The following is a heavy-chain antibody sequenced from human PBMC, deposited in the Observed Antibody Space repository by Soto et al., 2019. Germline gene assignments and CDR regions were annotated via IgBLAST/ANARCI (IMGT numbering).Heavy chain of an antibody. CDR3: ARGYCSGGSCYEFDP. V-gene: IGHV4-59*01. D-gene: IGHD2-15*01. Sequence: PSETLSLTCTVSGGSISNYYWSWIRQPPGKGLEWIGYIYYIGNTNYNPSLKSRVTISVDTSKNQFSLKLSSVTAADTAVYYCARGYCSGGSCYEFDPWGQGTLVTVSS. CDR1: GGSISNYY. CDR2: IYYIGNT. J-gene: IGHJ5*02.